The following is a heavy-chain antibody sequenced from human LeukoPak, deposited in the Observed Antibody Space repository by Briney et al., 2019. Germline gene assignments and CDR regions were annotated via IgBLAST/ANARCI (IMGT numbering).Heavy chain of an antibody. Sequence: GGSLRLSCAASGSTFSDYWMTWVRQAPGRGLECMANIKEDGSETYYVDSVEGRFTISRDNAKNSLYLQMNSLRAEDTAVYYCARATIFGVVSALGPLDSWGQGTLVTVSS. CDR2: IKEDGSET. J-gene: IGHJ4*02. CDR1: GSTFSDYW. V-gene: IGHV3-7*01. CDR3: ARATIFGVVSALGPLDS. D-gene: IGHD3-3*01.